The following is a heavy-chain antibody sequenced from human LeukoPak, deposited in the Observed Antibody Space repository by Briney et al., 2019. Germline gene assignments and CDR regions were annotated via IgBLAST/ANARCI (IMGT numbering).Heavy chain of an antibody. V-gene: IGHV3-74*01. CDR1: GFTFSNYW. CDR2: VNNDGSGA. D-gene: IGHD2-2*01. Sequence: GGSLRLSCVVSGFTFSNYWMHWVRQAPGKGLVWVSRVNNDGSGAIYADSVKGRFTISRDNAKNTVFLQMNSLRAEDTAVYYCARGGYQHGYDYWGQGARVTASS. J-gene: IGHJ4*02. CDR3: ARGGYQHGYDY.